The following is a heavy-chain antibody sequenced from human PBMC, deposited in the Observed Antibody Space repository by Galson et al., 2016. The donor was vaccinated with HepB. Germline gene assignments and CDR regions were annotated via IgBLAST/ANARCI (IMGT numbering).Heavy chain of an antibody. Sequence: SETLSLTCTVSGASISSSEYYWGWIRQPPGRGLEWIGSIYYTENTYYNPSLKSRVTISVDTSKNQFSLRLNSVTAADTGVYYCATGIVVAGKYYYYMDVWGKGTTVTVSS. CDR2: IYYTENT. CDR1: GASISSSEYY. V-gene: IGHV4-39*01. J-gene: IGHJ6*03. D-gene: IGHD6-19*01. CDR3: ATGIVVAGKYYYYMDV.